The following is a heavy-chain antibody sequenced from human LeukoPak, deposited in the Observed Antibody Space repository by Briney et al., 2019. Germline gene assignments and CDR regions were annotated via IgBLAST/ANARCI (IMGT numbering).Heavy chain of an antibody. CDR3: ARDAPSSSWYVSYYYYYYMDV. Sequence: KPGGSLRLSCAASGFTFSSYSMNWVRQAPGKGLGWVSSISSSSSYIYYADSVKGRFTISRDNAKNSLYLQMNSLRAEDTAVYYCARDAPSSSWYVSYYYYYYMDVWGKGTTVTVSS. CDR2: ISSSSSYI. D-gene: IGHD6-13*01. V-gene: IGHV3-21*01. CDR1: GFTFSSYS. J-gene: IGHJ6*03.